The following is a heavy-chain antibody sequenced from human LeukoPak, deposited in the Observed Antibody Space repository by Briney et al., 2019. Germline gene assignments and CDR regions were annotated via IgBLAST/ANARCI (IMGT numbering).Heavy chain of an antibody. V-gene: IGHV4-59*01. D-gene: IGHD6-6*01. J-gene: IGHJ3*02. CDR1: GGSISSYF. CDR3: AREGLAARRGGFDI. CDR2: IYHTGNT. Sequence: SETLSLTCTVSGGSISSYFWTWIRQPPGKGLEWIGYIYHTGNTNYSPSLRGRVTMSIDTSRNQFSLKLNSVTATDTAVYYCAREGLAARRGGFDIWGQGTVVTVSS.